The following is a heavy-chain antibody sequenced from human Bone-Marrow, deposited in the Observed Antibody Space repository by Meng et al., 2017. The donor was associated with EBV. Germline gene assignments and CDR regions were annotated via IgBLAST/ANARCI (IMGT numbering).Heavy chain of an antibody. CDR1: GVPNGFQ. CDR2: INHSGNA. J-gene: IGHJ4*02. V-gene: IGHV4-34*01. D-gene: IGHD1-26*01. Sequence: LGAGLVEASATPFPKLRCWGGVPNGFQRKLDRQSPGKGLEWIGEINHSGNADYNPSLKSRVIISVDTSKNHFSLKLSSVTAADTAVYYCARGVWDHWGQGILVTVSS. CDR3: ARGVWDH.